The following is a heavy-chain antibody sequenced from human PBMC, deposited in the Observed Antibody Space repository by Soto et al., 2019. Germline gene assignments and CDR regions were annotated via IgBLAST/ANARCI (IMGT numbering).Heavy chain of an antibody. V-gene: IGHV4-34*01. CDR3: ARESHDILTGPPWVWYFDL. CDR2: INDRGSI. D-gene: IGHD3-9*01. J-gene: IGHJ2*01. Sequence: QVQLQQWGAGPLRPLETLSLTCGVSGGSFSGYYWAWIRQSPGKGLEWIGEINDRGSINYNPSLKSRFSISVDTSKNQYSLNMRSVTAADTAVYYCARESHDILTGPPWVWYFDLWGRGTLVTVSS. CDR1: GGSFSGYY.